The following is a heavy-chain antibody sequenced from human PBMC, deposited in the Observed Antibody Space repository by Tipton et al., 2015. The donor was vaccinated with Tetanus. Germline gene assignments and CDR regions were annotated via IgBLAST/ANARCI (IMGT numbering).Heavy chain of an antibody. V-gene: IGHV4-59*01. CDR3: AREPYCRGGSYCYPP. D-gene: IGHD2-15*01. J-gene: IGHJ5*02. CDR1: GGSISSYY. Sequence: LTCTVSGGSISSYYWSWIRQPPGKGLEWIGYIYYSGSTNCNPSLKSRVTISADTSKNQFSLKLSSVTAADPAVYYCAREPYCRGGSYCYPPWGQGTLASVSS. CDR2: IYYSGST.